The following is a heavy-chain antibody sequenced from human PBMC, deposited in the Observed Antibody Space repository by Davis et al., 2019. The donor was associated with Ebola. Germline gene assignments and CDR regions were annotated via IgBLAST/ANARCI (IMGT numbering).Heavy chain of an antibody. CDR1: GFTFSSYS. CDR3: ARDPYSSGWNDY. Sequence: GESLKISCAASGFTFSSYSMNWVRQAPGKGLEWVSYISSSSSTKYYADSVKGRFTISRDNAKNSLYLQMNSLRDEDTAVYYCARDPYSSGWNDYWGQGTLVTVSS. CDR2: ISSSSSTK. V-gene: IGHV3-48*02. D-gene: IGHD6-19*01. J-gene: IGHJ4*02.